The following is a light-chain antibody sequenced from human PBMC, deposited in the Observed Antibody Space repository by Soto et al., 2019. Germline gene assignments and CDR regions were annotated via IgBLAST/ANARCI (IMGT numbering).Light chain of an antibody. Sequence: QSALTQPASVSGSPGQSITISCAGTSSDVGGYNFVSWYQHHPGKVPKLMIYDVSNRPSGVSNRFSGSKSGNTASLTSSGLQAEDEADYYCSSYTSSSTLVFGGGTKLTVL. CDR1: SSDVGGYNF. CDR3: SSYTSSSTLV. V-gene: IGLV2-14*03. CDR2: DVS. J-gene: IGLJ2*01.